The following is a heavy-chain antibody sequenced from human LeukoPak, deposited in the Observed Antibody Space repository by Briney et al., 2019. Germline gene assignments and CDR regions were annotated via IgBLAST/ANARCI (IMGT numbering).Heavy chain of an antibody. CDR1: GDSVSSHSPA. CDR2: TYYRSKWYN. Sequence: SQTLSLTCAISGDSVSSHSPAWNWIRQSPSRGLEWLGRTYYRSKWYNDYAISVKSRITINPDTSKNQFSLQLKSVPHEETAVYYCARGGMTAFDLWGQGTMVTVSS. V-gene: IGHV6-1*01. J-gene: IGHJ3*01. D-gene: IGHD3-16*01. CDR3: ARGGMTAFDL.